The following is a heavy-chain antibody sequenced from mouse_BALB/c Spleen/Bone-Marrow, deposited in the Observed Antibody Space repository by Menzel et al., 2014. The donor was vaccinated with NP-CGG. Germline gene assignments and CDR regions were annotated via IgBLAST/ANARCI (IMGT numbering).Heavy chain of an antibody. V-gene: IGHV3-2*02. J-gene: IGHJ2*01. CDR2: ISYSGST. D-gene: IGHD4-1*01. Sequence: EVQLQESGPGLVKPSQSLSLTCTVTGYSITSDYAWNWIRQFPGNKLEWMGYISYSGSTSYDPSLKSRISITRDTSKNQFFLQLNSVTTEDTATYYCARQRELGRYYFDYWGQGTTLTVSS. CDR3: ARQRELGRYYFDY. CDR1: GYSITSDYA.